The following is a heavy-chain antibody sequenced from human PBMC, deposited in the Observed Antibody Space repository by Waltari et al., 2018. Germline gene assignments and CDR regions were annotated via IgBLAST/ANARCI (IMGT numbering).Heavy chain of an antibody. Sequence: EVQLVQSGGDLVQPGGSLRLSCAASGFTLRDFWMHWVRQAPGKGLVWVARINEDGSRIDYAESVKGRFTISRDNSDKTVDLHMTGLRPEDAGVYYCTKDILQSGYDFPGHYWGQGALVTVSS. J-gene: IGHJ4*02. V-gene: IGHV3-74*01. CDR1: GFTLRDFW. CDR3: TKDILQSGYDFPGHY. D-gene: IGHD5-12*01. CDR2: INEDGSRI.